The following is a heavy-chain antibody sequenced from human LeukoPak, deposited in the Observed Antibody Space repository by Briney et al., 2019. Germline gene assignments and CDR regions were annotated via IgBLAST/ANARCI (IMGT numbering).Heavy chain of an antibody. CDR2: INPSGGST. D-gene: IGHD3-22*01. CDR3: ARGITMIVVVARDYMDV. CDR1: GYTFTSYY. Sequence: ASVKVSCKASGYTFTSYYMHWVRQAPGQGLEWMGIINPSGGSTSYAQKFQGRVTMTRDTPTSTVYMELSSLRSEDTAVYYCARGITMIVVVARDYMDVWGKGTTVTVSS. V-gene: IGHV1-46*01. J-gene: IGHJ6*03.